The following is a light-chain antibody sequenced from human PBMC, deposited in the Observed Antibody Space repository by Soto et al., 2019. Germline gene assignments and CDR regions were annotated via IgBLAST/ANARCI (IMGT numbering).Light chain of an antibody. Sequence: EIVLTQTQATLSLSPGERATLSCRASQRVSSSSLAWYQHKPGQSPRLLIFGVSSRATDIPDRLSGSGSGTDFTLTINRLEPEDFAVYYCQQYSISSTFGQGTKVDIK. J-gene: IGKJ1*01. V-gene: IGKV3-20*01. CDR1: QRVSSSS. CDR3: QQYSISST. CDR2: GVS.